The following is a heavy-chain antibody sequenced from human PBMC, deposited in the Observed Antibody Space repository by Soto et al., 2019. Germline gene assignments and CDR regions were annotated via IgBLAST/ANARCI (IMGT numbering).Heavy chain of an antibody. D-gene: IGHD3-22*01. CDR1: GYSFSSYG. CDR2: INTYNGNR. V-gene: IGHV1-18*01. CDR3: ARDRLRGYDSSGFYS. J-gene: IGHJ4*02. Sequence: QVQLVQSGAELRKPGASVKVSCKASGYSFSSYGINWVRQAPGQGLEWMGWINTYNGNRNYAQKFEDRVTMTTATSTNTVYMEPRSLKSYDTAIYYCARDRLRGYDSSGFYSWGQGTLVTVSS.